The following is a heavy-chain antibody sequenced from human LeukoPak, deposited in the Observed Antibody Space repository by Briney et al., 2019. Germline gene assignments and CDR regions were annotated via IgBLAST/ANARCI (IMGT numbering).Heavy chain of an antibody. CDR3: ARDDRGYGGNSRNNWFDP. CDR1: GYTFTSYY. CDR2: INPSGGST. D-gene: IGHD4-23*01. V-gene: IGHV1-46*01. Sequence: ASVKVSCKASGYTFTSYYMHWVRQAPGQGLEWMGIINPSGGSTSYAQKFQGRVTMTRDTSTSTAYMELSSLRSEDTAVYYCARDDRGYGGNSRNNWFDPWGQGTLVTVSS. J-gene: IGHJ5*02.